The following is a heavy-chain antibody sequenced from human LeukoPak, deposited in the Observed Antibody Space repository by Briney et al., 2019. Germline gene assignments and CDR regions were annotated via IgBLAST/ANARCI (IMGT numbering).Heavy chain of an antibody. CDR2: ISSSSSYI. D-gene: IGHD3-22*01. V-gene: IGHV3-21*01. CDR1: GFTFSSYS. CDR3: AKDRAMIVVVIDFRD. J-gene: IGHJ4*02. Sequence: PGGSLRLSCAASGFTFSSYSMNWVRQAPGKGLEWVSSISSSSSYIYYADSVKGRFTISRDNSKNTLYLQMNSLRAEDTAVYYCAKDRAMIVVVIDFRDWGQGTLVTVSS.